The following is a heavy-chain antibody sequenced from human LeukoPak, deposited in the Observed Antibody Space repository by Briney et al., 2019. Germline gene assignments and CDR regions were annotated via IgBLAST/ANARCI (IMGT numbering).Heavy chain of an antibody. V-gene: IGHV1-18*01. Sequence: GASVKVSCKASGYTLTSYGISWVRQAPGQGLEWMGWISAYNGNTNYAQKLQGRVTMTTDTSTSTAYMELRSLRSDDTAVYYCARDLRFSGFYDSSGPIRDWFDPWGQGTLVTVSS. CDR1: GYTLTSYG. J-gene: IGHJ5*02. D-gene: IGHD3-22*01. CDR2: ISAYNGNT. CDR3: ARDLRFSGFYDSSGPIRDWFDP.